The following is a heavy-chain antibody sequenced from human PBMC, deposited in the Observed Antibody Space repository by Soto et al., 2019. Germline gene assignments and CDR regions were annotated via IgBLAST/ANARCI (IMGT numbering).Heavy chain of an antibody. CDR2: INPNSGGT. D-gene: IGHD3-22*01. CDR3: ARDPSSSGYYSDY. V-gene: IGHV1-2*02. Sequence: ASVKVSCKASGYTFTGYYMHWVRQAPGQGLEWMGWINPNSGGTNYAQKFQGRVTMTRDTSISTAYMELSRLRSDDTAVYYCARDPSSSGYYSDYWGQGTLVTV. J-gene: IGHJ4*02. CDR1: GYTFTGYY.